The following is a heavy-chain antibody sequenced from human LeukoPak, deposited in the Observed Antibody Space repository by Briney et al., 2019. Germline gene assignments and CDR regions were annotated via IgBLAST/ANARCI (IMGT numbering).Heavy chain of an antibody. CDR3: VRDYFCSGGTCDDCFDP. CDR1: GYTCTGYY. CDR2: ISTYDHDT. D-gene: IGHD2-15*01. Sequence: ASVKVSCKGSGYTCTGYYIHWVRQAPGQGLEWMAWISTYDHDTNYAQKFRGRVTMTTDTSTSTAYMELSSLGSDDTAVYYCVRDYFCSGGTCDDCFDPWGQGTLVTVSS. V-gene: IGHV1-18*04. J-gene: IGHJ5*02.